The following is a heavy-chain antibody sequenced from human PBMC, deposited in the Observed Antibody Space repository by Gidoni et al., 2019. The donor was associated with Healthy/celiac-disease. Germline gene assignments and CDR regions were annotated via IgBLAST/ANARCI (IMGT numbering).Heavy chain of an antibody. CDR1: GGSFSGYY. V-gene: IGHV4-34*01. J-gene: IGHJ6*02. CDR3: ARGIAAAANRYYYYGMDV. Sequence: QVQLQQWGAGLLKPSETLSLTCAVYGGSFSGYYWSWIRQPPGKGLEWIGEINHSGSTNYNPSLKSRVTISVDTSKNQFSLKLSSVTAADTAVYYCARGIAAAANRYYYYGMDVWGQGTTVTVSS. D-gene: IGHD6-13*01. CDR2: INHSGST.